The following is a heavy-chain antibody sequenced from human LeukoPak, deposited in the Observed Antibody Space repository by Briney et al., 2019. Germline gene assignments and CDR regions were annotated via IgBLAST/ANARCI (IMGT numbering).Heavy chain of an antibody. Sequence: KTSETLSLTCTVSGGSISSSSYYWGWIRQPPGKGLEWIGNIYYSGSTYYNPSLKSRVTISVDTSKNQFSLQLNSVTPEDTAVYYCARETGRTDYFDYWGQGTLVTVSS. V-gene: IGHV4-39*07. CDR1: GGSISSSSYY. CDR2: IYYSGST. J-gene: IGHJ4*02. D-gene: IGHD3-10*01. CDR3: ARETGRTDYFDY.